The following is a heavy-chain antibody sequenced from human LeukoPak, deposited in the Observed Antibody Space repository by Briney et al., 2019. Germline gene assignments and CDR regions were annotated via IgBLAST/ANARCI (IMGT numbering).Heavy chain of an antibody. D-gene: IGHD3-22*01. V-gene: IGHV3-11*04. J-gene: IGHJ3*02. CDR2: ISSYGYTI. Sequence: PGGSLRLSCAASGFTFSDYYMSWIRQAPGKGLEWVSYISSYGYTIYYADSLKGRFAISRDNAKNSLYLQMSSLRAEDTAVYYCARGGYYDSSGDAFDIWGQGTMVTVSS. CDR3: ARGGYYDSSGDAFDI. CDR1: GFTFSDYY.